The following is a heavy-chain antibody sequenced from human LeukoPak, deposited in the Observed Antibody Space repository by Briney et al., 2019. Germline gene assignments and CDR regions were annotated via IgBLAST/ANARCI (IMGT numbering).Heavy chain of an antibody. CDR2: ISGSGGST. D-gene: IGHD2-15*01. J-gene: IGHJ4*02. CDR1: GFTFSSYA. V-gene: IGHV3-23*01. CDR3: AKDDNCSGGSCYYYFDY. Sequence: GGSLRLSCAASGFTFSSYAMSWVRQAPGKGLEWVSAISGSGGSTYYADSVKGRFTISRDNSKNTLYLQMNSLRAEETAVYYCAKDDNCSGGSCYYYFDYWGQGTLVTVSS.